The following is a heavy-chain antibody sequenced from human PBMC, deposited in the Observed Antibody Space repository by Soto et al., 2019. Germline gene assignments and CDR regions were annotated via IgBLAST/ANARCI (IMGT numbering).Heavy chain of an antibody. CDR1: GYTFTSYA. Sequence: QVQLVQSGAEVKKPGASVKVSCKASGYTFTSYAMHWVRQAPGQRLEWMGWINAGTGNTKYSQKFQGRVTITRDTSASTAYMELSSLRSEDTAVYYCARARHLLAAADPRPFDYWGQGTLVTVSS. V-gene: IGHV1-3*01. J-gene: IGHJ4*02. CDR2: INAGTGNT. D-gene: IGHD6-13*01. CDR3: ARARHLLAAADPRPFDY.